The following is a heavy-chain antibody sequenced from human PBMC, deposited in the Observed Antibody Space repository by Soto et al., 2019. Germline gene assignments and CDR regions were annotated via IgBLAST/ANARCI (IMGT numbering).Heavy chain of an antibody. CDR1: GFTFSSYG. CDR3: ARDSSSTGVDV. Sequence: QVQLVESGGGVVQPGRSLRLSCAASGFTFSSYGMHWVRQAPGKGLEWVAVIWYDGSNKYYGDSVKGRFTISRDNSRKTLYLQMNSLRADDTAVYYCARDSSSTGVDVWGQGTTVTVSS. D-gene: IGHD6-6*01. CDR2: IWYDGSNK. J-gene: IGHJ6*02. V-gene: IGHV3-33*01.